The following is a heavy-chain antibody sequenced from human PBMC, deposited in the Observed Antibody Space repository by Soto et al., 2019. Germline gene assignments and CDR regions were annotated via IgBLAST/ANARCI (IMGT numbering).Heavy chain of an antibody. J-gene: IGHJ4*02. CDR2: IWYDGSQT. CDR1: GFTFSSSS. V-gene: IGHV3-33*01. Sequence: GGYLRLACAASGFTFSSSSMHWVRQAPGKGLEWVAVIWYDGSQTYYADSVKGRFTISRDNSKNTLYLQMNSLRTEDTALYYCARDVYCTTTTCSPLGYWGQGT. CDR3: ARDVYCTTTTCSPLGY. D-gene: IGHD2-2*01.